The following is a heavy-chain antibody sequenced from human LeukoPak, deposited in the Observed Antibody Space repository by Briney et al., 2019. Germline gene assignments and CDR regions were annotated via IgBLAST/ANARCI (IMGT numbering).Heavy chain of an antibody. CDR3: AREATVTTSPY. J-gene: IGHJ4*02. CDR1: GYSISSGYY. V-gene: IGHV4-38-2*02. CDR2: IYHSGST. Sequence: PSETLSLTCTVSGYSISSGYYWGWIRQPPGKGLEWIGSIYHSGSTYYNPSLKSRVTISVNTSKNQFSLKLSSVTAADTAVYYCAREATVTTSPYWGQGTLVTVSS. D-gene: IGHD4-17*01.